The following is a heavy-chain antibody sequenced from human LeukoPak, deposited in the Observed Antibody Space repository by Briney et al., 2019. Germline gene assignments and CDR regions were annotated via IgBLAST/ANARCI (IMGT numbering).Heavy chain of an antibody. CDR2: ISGSGGST. CDR3: AKDPSMRYCSSTSCYPED. Sequence: GGSLRLSCAASGFTFSSYAMSWVRQAPGKGLEWVSAISGSGGSTYYADSVKGRFTISRDNSKNTLYLQMNSLRAEDTAVYYCAKDPSMRYCSSTSCYPEDWGQGTLVTVPS. CDR1: GFTFSSYA. D-gene: IGHD2-2*01. J-gene: IGHJ4*02. V-gene: IGHV3-23*01.